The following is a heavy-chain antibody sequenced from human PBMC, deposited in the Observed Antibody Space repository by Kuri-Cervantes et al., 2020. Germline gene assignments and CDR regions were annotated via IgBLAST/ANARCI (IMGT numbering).Heavy chain of an antibody. CDR3: ARALGGSDGTDY. J-gene: IGHJ4*02. CDR2: ISSSSSYI. V-gene: IGHV3-21*01. D-gene: IGHD3-16*01. CDR1: GFTFSSYW. Sequence: ETLSLTCAASGFTFSSYWMSWVRQAPGKGLEWVSSISSSSSYIYYADSVKGRFTISRDNAKNSLYLQMNSLRAEDTAVYYCARALGGSDGTDYWGQGTLVTVSS.